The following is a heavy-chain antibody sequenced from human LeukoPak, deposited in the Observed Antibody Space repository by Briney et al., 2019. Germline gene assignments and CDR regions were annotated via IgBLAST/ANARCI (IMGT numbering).Heavy chain of an antibody. CDR3: ARQVTIFGVLTMDV. D-gene: IGHD3-3*01. J-gene: IGHJ6*03. CDR2: ISSSGTTI. Sequence: GGSLRLSCAASGFTFSSYEMNWVRQAPGKGLEWVSYISSSGTTIYYAGSVKGRFTISRDNAKNSLYLQMNSLRAEDTAVYYCARQVTIFGVLTMDVWGKGTTVTVSS. V-gene: IGHV3-48*03. CDR1: GFTFSSYE.